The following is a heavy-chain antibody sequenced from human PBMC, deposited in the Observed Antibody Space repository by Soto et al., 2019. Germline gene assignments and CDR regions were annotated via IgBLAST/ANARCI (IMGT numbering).Heavy chain of an antibody. J-gene: IGHJ4*02. CDR1: DFRFSNYW. CDR2: INEDGSQR. CDR3: TGDWQQPGDS. V-gene: IGHV3-7*01. Sequence: EVQLVESGGALVQPGGSLRVSCAGSDFRFSNYWMSWVRQTPGKGLEWVANINEDGSQRYHAGSVEGRFTISRDNAKKSLYLQMNSLRVEDTAIYYCTGDWQQPGDSWGQGTLVTVSS. D-gene: IGHD6-13*01.